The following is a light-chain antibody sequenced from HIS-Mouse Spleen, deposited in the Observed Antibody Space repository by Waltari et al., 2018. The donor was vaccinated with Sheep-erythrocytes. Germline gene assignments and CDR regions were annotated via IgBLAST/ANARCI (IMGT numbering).Light chain of an antibody. V-gene: IGLV2-23*01. J-gene: IGLJ3*02. CDR2: EGS. CDR1: SSDVGSYNL. CDR3: CSYAGSSTPWV. Sequence: QSALTQPASVSGSPGQSITISCTGTSSDVGSYNLVSWYQQHPGKAPKLMIYEGSKRPCGVSNRFSGSNYGHTASLTISGLQAEDEADYYCCSYAGSSTPWVFGGGTKLTVL.